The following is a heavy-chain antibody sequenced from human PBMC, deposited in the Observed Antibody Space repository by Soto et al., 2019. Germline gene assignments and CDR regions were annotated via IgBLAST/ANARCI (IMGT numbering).Heavy chain of an antibody. CDR2: IKQDGSEK. Sequence: GGSLRLSCAASGFTFSSYWMSWVRQAPGKGLEWVPNIKQDGSEKYYVDSVKGRFTISRDNAKNSLYLQMNSLRAEDTAVYYCARFGSSWYLIDWGQGTLVTVSS. CDR3: ARFGSSWYLID. J-gene: IGHJ4*02. D-gene: IGHD6-13*01. CDR1: GFTFSSYW. V-gene: IGHV3-7*01.